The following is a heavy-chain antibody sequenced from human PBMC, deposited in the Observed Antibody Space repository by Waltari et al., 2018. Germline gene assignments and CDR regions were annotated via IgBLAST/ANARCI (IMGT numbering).Heavy chain of an antibody. CDR3: ARDLGTTVKPHAFDS. D-gene: IGHD4-4*01. CDR1: GFTVSGTY. CDR2: IYSGCST. J-gene: IGHJ3*02. Sequence: EVQLVESGGGLIKPGGSLRLSCAASGFTVSGTYMPWVRQAPGKWLEWFSLIYSGCSTYYADSVKGRFTISRDKSKNTLYLEMNSLRAEDTAVYYCARDLGTTVKPHAFDSWGQGTMVTVSS. V-gene: IGHV3-53*01.